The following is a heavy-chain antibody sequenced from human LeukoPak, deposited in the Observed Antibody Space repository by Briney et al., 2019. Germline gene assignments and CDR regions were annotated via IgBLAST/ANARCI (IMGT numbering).Heavy chain of an antibody. J-gene: IGHJ4*02. CDR1: GFTFSSYG. D-gene: IGHD3-16*01. V-gene: IGHV3-30*02. CDR3: ARDLGDWYTSGFDD. Sequence: GGSLRLSCIASGFTFSSYGMYWVRQAPGKGLEWVAFIRFNETNKYYADSVKGRFTISRDNSKNTLYLQMNSLRAEDTAVYYCARDLGDWYTSGFDDWGQGSLVIVSS. CDR2: IRFNETNK.